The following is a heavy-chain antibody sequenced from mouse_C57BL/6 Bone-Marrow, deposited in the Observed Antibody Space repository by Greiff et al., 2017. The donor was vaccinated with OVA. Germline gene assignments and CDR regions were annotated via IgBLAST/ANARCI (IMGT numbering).Heavy chain of an antibody. CDR1: GYSITSGYY. Sequence: EVQLVESGPGLVKPSQSLSLTCSVTGYSITSGYYWTWIRQFPGNKLEWMGYISYDGSNNYNPALKNRISITRDTSKNQFFLKLNSVTTEDTATYYCARDSTTVVAGGYWGQGTTLTVSS. D-gene: IGHD1-1*01. J-gene: IGHJ2*01. CDR3: ARDSTTVVAGGY. V-gene: IGHV3-6*01. CDR2: ISYDGSN.